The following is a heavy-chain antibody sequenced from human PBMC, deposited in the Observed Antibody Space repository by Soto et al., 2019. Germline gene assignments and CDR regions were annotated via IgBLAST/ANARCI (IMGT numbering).Heavy chain of an antibody. CDR3: ARRRRVRYSSGWHDYYYGMDV. V-gene: IGHV1-69*06. D-gene: IGHD6-19*01. Sequence: SVKVSCKASGGTFSSYAISWVRQAPGQGLEWMGGIIPIFGTANYAQKFQGRVTITADKSTSTAYMELSSLRSEDTAVYYCARRRRVRYSSGWHDYYYGMDVWGQGTTVTVSS. J-gene: IGHJ6*02. CDR1: GGTFSSYA. CDR2: IIPIFGTA.